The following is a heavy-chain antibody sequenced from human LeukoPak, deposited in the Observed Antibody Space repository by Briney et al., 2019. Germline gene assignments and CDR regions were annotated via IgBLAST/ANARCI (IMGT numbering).Heavy chain of an antibody. J-gene: IGHJ4*02. CDR1: GGSISAGSAY. CDR2: INHGGRA. V-gene: IGHV4-39*07. CDR3: ASETNLDY. D-gene: IGHD1-14*01. Sequence: PSETLSLTCSVSGGSISAGSAYWGWIRQPPGKVLEWIGSINHGGRAYYNPSLRSRLTISVDTSKNQFSLRLSSVTAANTAMYYCASETNLDYWGQGALVTVSS.